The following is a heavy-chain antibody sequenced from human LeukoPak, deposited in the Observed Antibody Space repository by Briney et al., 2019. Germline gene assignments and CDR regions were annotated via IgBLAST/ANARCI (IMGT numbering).Heavy chain of an antibody. CDR2: IYHSGST. CDR1: GGSISSSNW. V-gene: IGHV4-4*02. CDR3: AREGGPYRPLDY. J-gene: IGHJ4*02. Sequence: SETLSLTCAVSGGSISSSNWWSWVRQPPGKGLEWIGEIYHSGSTNYNPSLKSRVTISVDKSKNQFSLNLTSVTAADTAVYSCAREGGPYRPLDYSGQGTLVTVSS.